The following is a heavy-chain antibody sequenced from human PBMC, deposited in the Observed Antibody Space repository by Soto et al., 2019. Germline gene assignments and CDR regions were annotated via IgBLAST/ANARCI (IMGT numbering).Heavy chain of an antibody. D-gene: IGHD5-18*01. J-gene: IGHJ4*02. CDR1: GYTFRNYA. V-gene: IGHV1-3*01. Sequence: ASVKVSCKASGYTFRNYAMHWVRQAPGQRLERMGRINADNGNTKYSQKFQGRVTITRDTSASTAYMELSSLRSEDTAVYYCARRGYTYGYYFDHWGQGALVTVSS. CDR3: ARRGYTYGYYFDH. CDR2: INADNGNT.